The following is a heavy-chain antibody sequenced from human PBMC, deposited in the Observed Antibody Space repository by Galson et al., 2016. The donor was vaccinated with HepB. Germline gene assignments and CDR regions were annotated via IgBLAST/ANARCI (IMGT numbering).Heavy chain of an antibody. V-gene: IGHV4-4*02. Sequence: SETLSLTCAVSGGSISSSNWWSWVRQPPGKGLEWIGEIDHSGTTNYSPSLKSRVTISVDKSKNQFSLKLTSVTAADTAVYYCARTSGVWSGYFPFYFWGQGTLVTVSS. CDR2: IDHSGTT. D-gene: IGHD3-3*01. CDR3: ARTSGVWSGYFPFYF. CDR1: GGSISSSNW. J-gene: IGHJ4*02.